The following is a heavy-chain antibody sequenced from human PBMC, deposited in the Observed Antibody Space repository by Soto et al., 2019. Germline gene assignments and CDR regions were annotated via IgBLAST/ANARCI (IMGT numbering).Heavy chain of an antibody. CDR2: IRSKAYGGTT. Sequence: PGGSLRLSCTASGFTFGDYAMSWFRQAPGKGLEWVGFIRSKAYGGTTEYAASVKGRFTISRDDSKSIAYLQMNSLKTEDTAVYYCPNVLLTFTGYYYYYEYYSMDVWGQG. CDR1: GFTFGDYA. J-gene: IGHJ6*02. D-gene: IGHD3-9*01. CDR3: PNVLLTFTGYYYYYEYYSMDV. V-gene: IGHV3-49*03.